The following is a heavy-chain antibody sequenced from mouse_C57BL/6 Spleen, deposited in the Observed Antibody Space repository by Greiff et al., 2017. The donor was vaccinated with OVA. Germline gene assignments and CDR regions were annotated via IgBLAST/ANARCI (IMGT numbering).Heavy chain of an antibody. CDR1: GYTFTDYY. V-gene: IGHV1-26*01. CDR3: ARVYYGNYVFSMDY. J-gene: IGHJ4*01. Sequence: EVQLQQSGPELVKPGASVKISCKASGYTFTDYYMNWVKQSHGKSLEWIGDINPNNGGTSYNQKFKGKATLTVDKSSSTAYMELRSLTSEDSAVYYCARVYYGNYVFSMDYWGQGTSVTVSS. CDR2: INPNNGGT. D-gene: IGHD2-1*01.